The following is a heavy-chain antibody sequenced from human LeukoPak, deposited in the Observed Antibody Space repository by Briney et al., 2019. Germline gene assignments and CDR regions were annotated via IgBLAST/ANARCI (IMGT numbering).Heavy chain of an antibody. J-gene: IGHJ6*03. CDR2: INPSGGST. V-gene: IGHV1-46*01. Sequence: GASVKVSCKASGYTFTSYAMNWVRQAPGQGLEWMGIINPSGGSTSSAQNFQGRVTMTRDMSTSTVYMELSSLRSEDTAVYYCARAYYYYMDVWGKGTTVTVSS. CDR1: GYTFTSYA. CDR3: ARAYYYYMDV.